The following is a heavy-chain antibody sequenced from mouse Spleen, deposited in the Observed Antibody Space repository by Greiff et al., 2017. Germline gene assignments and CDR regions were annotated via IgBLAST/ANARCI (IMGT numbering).Heavy chain of an antibody. CDR2: IDPSDSYT. V-gene: IGHV1-69*01. CDR3: ARAHYDGSYFYFDY. J-gene: IGHJ2*01. CDR1: GYTFTSYW. Sequence: QVQLQQPGAELVMPGASVKLSCKASGYTFTSYWMHWVKQRPGQGLEWIGEIDPSDSYTNYNQKFKGKATLTVDKSSSTAYMQLSSLTSEDSAVYYCARAHYDGSYFYFDYWGQGTTLTVSS. D-gene: IGHD1-1*01.